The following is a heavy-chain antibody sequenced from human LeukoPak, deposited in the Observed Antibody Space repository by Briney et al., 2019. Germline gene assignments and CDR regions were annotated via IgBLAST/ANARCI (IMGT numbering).Heavy chain of an antibody. D-gene: IGHD3-9*01. CDR2: INTNTGNP. V-gene: IGHV7-4-1*02. CDR1: GYTFTSYA. Sequence: ASVKVSCKASGYTFTSYAMNWVRQAPGQGLEWMGWINTNTGNPTYAQGFTGRFVFSLDTSVSTAYLQISSLKAEDTAVYYCASSYYDILTGLRTYDAFDIWGQGTMVTVSS. CDR3: ASSYYDILTGLRTYDAFDI. J-gene: IGHJ3*02.